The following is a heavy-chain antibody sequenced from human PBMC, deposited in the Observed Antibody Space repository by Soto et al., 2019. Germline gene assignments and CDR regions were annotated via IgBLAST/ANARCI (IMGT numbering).Heavy chain of an antibody. D-gene: IGHD6-19*01. CDR3: PRAPGSSGWYGEVWFDP. J-gene: IGHJ5*02. Sequence: GXPVKVSCTASGYPFSGYYIHWVRQAPGQGLEWMGWINPNSGGTDYAQKFQGRVTMTRDTSISTAYMELSRLRSDDTAVYYCPRAPGSSGWYGEVWFDPWGQGTLVTVSS. CDR2: INPNSGGT. CDR1: GYPFSGYY. V-gene: IGHV1-2*02.